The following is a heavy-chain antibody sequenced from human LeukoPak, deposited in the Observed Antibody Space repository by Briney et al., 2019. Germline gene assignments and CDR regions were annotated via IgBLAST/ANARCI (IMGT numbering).Heavy chain of an antibody. J-gene: IGHJ4*02. D-gene: IGHD5-12*01. V-gene: IGHV4-39*01. CDR2: IYYSGST. Sequence: PSETLSLTCTVSGGSISSSSYYWGWIRQPPGKGLEWIGSIYYSGSTYYNPSLKSRVTISVDTSKNQFSLKLSSVTAADTAVYYCARGWGNGYDLGGGDYWGQGTLVTVSS. CDR3: ARGWGNGYDLGGGDY. CDR1: GGSISSSSYY.